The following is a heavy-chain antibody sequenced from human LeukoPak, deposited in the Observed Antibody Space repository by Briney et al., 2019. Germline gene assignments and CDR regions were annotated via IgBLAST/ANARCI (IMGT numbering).Heavy chain of an antibody. CDR2: ISGSSSYI. Sequence: GGSLRLSCAASGFTFSSYSMNWVRQAPGKGLEWVSSISGSSSYIYYADSVKGRFTISRDNAKNSLYLQMNSLRAEDTAVYYCARDPREWLLPIDYWGQGTLVTVSS. V-gene: IGHV3-21*06. CDR1: GFTFSSYS. J-gene: IGHJ4*02. D-gene: IGHD3-22*01. CDR3: ARDPREWLLPIDY.